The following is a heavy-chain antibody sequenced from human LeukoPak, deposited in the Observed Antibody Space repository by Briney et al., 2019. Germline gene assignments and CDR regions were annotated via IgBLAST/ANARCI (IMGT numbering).Heavy chain of an antibody. V-gene: IGHV4-39*01. CDR3: ARQVRSPVVMFMDV. Sequence: PSETLSLTCTVAGGSISSSTYNWGWIRQPPGKGLEWIGSVCYTGITYYNPSVESRVTISVDTSKNHFSLELNSVTAADTGVYFCARQVRSPVVMFMDVWGKGTTVIVSS. CDR2: VCYTGIT. CDR1: GGSISSSTYN. J-gene: IGHJ6*03. D-gene: IGHD3-22*01.